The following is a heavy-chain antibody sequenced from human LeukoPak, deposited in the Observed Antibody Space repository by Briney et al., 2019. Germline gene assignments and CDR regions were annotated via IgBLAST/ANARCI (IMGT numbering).Heavy chain of an antibody. J-gene: IGHJ5*02. CDR1: GGSISSYY. Sequence: SETLSLTCTVSGGSISSYYWSWIRQPPGKGLEWIGEIYHSGSTNYNPSLKSRVTISVDKSKNQFSLKLSSVTAADTAVYYCARGGNCGGGSCYSDRGWFDPWGQGTLVTVSS. CDR2: IYHSGST. D-gene: IGHD2-15*01. CDR3: ARGGNCGGGSCYSDRGWFDP. V-gene: IGHV4-59*12.